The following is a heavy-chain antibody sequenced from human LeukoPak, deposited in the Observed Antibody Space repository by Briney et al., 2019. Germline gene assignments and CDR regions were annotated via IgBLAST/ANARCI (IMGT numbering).Heavy chain of an antibody. V-gene: IGHV1-2*02. CDR1: GYTFSAHY. CDR2: INTNTGAI. Sequence: EASVRVSCKASGYTFSAHYMHWVPQAPGQGLQWMGWINTNTGAINYAQKFQGRVTMTRDTSITTAYMELTRLTSDDTALYYCTREQSSASAVLDYWGQGTVVTVSS. CDR3: TREQSSASAVLDY. D-gene: IGHD6-6*01. J-gene: IGHJ4*02.